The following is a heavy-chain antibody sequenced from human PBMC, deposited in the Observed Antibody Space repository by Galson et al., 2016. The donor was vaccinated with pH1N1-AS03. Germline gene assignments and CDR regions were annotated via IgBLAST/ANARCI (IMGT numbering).Heavy chain of an antibody. CDR1: GYTFTSYY. J-gene: IGHJ6*02. V-gene: IGHV1-46*01. CDR2: INPSDGNT. D-gene: IGHD1-14*01. Sequence: VKVSCKASGYTFTSYYIHWVRQAPGQGLEWMGKINPSDGNTNYAQRFQGRVTMTRDTSTSTAYMELSSLRSDDTAVYYCARVSAGLTGYYYAMDVWGQGTTVTVSS. CDR3: ARVSAGLTGYYYAMDV.